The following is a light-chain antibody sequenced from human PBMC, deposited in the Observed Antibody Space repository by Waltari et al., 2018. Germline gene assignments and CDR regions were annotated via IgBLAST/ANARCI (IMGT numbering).Light chain of an antibody. Sequence: DIVMTQSPDSLAVSLGERATIHCKSSQSVLYSATNKNYLAWYQQKPGQPPKLLIYWASTRESGVPDRFSGSWSGTDFTLTISSLQAEDVAVYYCQQYYSTPPLTFGGGTKVEIK. CDR3: QQYYSTPPLT. CDR2: WAS. V-gene: IGKV4-1*01. CDR1: QSVLYSATNKNY. J-gene: IGKJ4*01.